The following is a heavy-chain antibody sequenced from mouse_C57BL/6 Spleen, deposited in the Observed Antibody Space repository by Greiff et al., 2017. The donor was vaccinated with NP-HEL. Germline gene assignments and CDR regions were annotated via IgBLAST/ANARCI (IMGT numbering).Heavy chain of an antibody. CDR1: GYAFSSYW. Sequence: VQLQQSGAELVKPGASVKISCKASGYAFSSYWMNWVKQRPGKGLEWIGKIYPGDGDTNYNGKFKGKATLTADKSSSTAYMQLSSLTSEDSAVYFCARWGHYGSSLGAYWGQGTLVTVSA. CDR2: IYPGDGDT. J-gene: IGHJ3*01. D-gene: IGHD1-1*01. V-gene: IGHV1-80*01. CDR3: ARWGHYGSSLGAY.